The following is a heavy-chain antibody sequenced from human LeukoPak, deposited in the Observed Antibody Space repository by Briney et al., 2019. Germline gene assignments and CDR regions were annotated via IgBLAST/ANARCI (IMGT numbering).Heavy chain of an antibody. CDR3: ARDVEMATILYYFDY. J-gene: IGHJ4*02. D-gene: IGHD5-24*01. V-gene: IGHV3-30-3*01. CDR2: ISYDGSNK. CDR1: GFTFSSYA. Sequence: GRSLRLSCAASGFTFSSYAMHWVRQAPGKGLGWVAVISYDGSNKYYADSVKGRFTISRDNSKNTLYLQMNSLRAEDTAVYYCARDVEMATILYYFDYWGQGTLVTVSS.